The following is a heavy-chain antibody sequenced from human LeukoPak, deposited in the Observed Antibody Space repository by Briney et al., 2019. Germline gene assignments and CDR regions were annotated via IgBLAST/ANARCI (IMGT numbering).Heavy chain of an antibody. CDR2: IWYDGSNE. Sequence: GGSLRLSCAASGFMFSNYGMHGVRQAPGKGLEWVAVIWYDGSNEYYADSVEGRFTISRDNSKNTLYLQMNSLRPEDTAVYYCARALPDYYDGSGYYDYWGQGTLVTVSS. CDR3: ARALPDYYDGSGYYDY. J-gene: IGHJ4*02. V-gene: IGHV3-33*01. D-gene: IGHD3-22*01. CDR1: GFMFSNYG.